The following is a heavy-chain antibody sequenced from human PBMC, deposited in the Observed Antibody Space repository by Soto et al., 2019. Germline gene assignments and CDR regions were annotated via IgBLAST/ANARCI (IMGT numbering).Heavy chain of an antibody. Sequence: GASVKVSCKASGYTFTGYYMHWVRQAPGQGLEWMGWINPNSGGTNYAQKFQGWVTMTRDTSISTAYMELSRLRSDDTAVYYCERFYTYYDIFTGYYNEDSYYYRMDVWGQGTTVTVSS. D-gene: IGHD3-9*01. J-gene: IGHJ6*02. CDR1: GYTFTGYY. CDR3: ERFYTYYDIFTGYYNEDSYYYRMDV. V-gene: IGHV1-2*04. CDR2: INPNSGGT.